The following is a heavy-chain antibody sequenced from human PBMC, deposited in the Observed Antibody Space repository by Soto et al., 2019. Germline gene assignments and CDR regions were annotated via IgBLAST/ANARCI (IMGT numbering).Heavy chain of an antibody. D-gene: IGHD2-2*01. CDR2: ISSSSSYI. V-gene: IGHV3-21*01. CDR3: ARDVPAASARMDAFDI. Sequence: EVQLVESGGGLVKPGGSLRLSCAASGFTFSSYSMNWVRQAPGKGLEWVSSISSSSSYIYYADSVKGRFTISRDNAKNSLYLQMNSLRAEDTAVYYCARDVPAASARMDAFDIWGQGTMVTVSS. CDR1: GFTFSSYS. J-gene: IGHJ3*02.